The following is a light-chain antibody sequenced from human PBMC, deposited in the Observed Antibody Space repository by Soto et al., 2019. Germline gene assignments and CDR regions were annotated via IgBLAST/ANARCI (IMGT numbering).Light chain of an antibody. CDR1: QSISSW. J-gene: IGKJ2*01. CDR2: DAS. Sequence: DIQMTQSPSTLSASVGDRVTITCRASQSISSWLAWYQQKPGKAPKLLIYDASSLESGVPSRFSGSGSGTXXXXXXXXXXXDDFATYYCQQYNSLYTFGQGTKLEIK. V-gene: IGKV1-5*01. CDR3: QQYNSLYT.